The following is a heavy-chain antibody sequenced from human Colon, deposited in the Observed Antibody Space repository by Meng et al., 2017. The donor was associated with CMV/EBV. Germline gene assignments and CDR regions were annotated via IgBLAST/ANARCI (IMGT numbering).Heavy chain of an antibody. D-gene: IGHD3-3*01. Sequence: QLQPQELGPGLVKPSETLSLTCTVSGGSISSSSYYWGWIRQPPGKGLEWIGSIYYSGSTYYNPSLKSRVTISVDTSKNQFSLKLSSVTAADTAVYYCARATLTIFGVVIPPHWFDPWGQGTLVTVSS. CDR1: GGSISSSSYY. V-gene: IGHV4-39*07. CDR3: ARATLTIFGVVIPPHWFDP. CDR2: IYYSGST. J-gene: IGHJ5*02.